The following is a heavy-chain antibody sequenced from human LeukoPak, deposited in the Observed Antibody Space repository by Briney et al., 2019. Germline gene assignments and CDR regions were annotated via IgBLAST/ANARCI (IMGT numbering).Heavy chain of an antibody. CDR2: INPNSGCT. CDR3: ERVSYRSSWNY. V-gene: IGHV1-2*02. D-gene: IGHD6-13*01. CDR1: GYTFTGYN. J-gene: IGHJ4*02. Sequence: ASVKVSCTASGYTFTGYNMNWVRQAPGQGLEWMGWINPNSGCTNYAQKLQGRVTMTRDKSISKAYMELSRLRSDNTAVCYCERVSYRSSWNYWGQGTLVTVSS.